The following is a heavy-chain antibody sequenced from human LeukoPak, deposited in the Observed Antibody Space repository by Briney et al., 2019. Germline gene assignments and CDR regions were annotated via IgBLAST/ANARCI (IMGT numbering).Heavy chain of an antibody. CDR1: GGSISSYY. D-gene: IGHD3-10*01. J-gene: IGHJ6*03. Sequence: SETLSLTCTVSGGSISSYYWSWIRQPPGKGLEWIGYIYYSGSTNYNPSLKSRVTISVDTSKNQFSLKLSSVTAADTAVYYCANRARYYGSGSYYNYYYYMDVWGKGTTVTVSS. V-gene: IGHV4-59*12. CDR3: ANRARYYGSGSYYNYYYYMDV. CDR2: IYYSGST.